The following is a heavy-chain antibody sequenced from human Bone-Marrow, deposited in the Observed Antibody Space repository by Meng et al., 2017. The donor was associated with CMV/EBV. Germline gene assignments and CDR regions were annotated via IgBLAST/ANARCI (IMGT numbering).Heavy chain of an antibody. CDR2: INPSGGST. CDR1: GYTFTSYY. CDR3: ARGEYYYDSSGYLRFEY. V-gene: IGHV1-46*01. D-gene: IGHD3-22*01. J-gene: IGHJ4*02. Sequence: ASVKVSCKASGYTFTSYYMHWVRQAPGQGLEWMGIINPSGGSTSYAQKFQGRVTMTRDTSTSTAYMELRRLRSDDAAVYYCARGEYYYDSSGYLRFEYWGQGTLVTVSS.